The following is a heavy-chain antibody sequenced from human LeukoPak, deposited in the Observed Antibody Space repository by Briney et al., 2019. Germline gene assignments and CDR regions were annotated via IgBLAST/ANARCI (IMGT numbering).Heavy chain of an antibody. Sequence: PGGSLRLSCTASGFTFGDYAMSWFRQAPGKGLEWVSVIYSGGSTYYADSVKGRFTISRDNSKNTLYLQMNSLRAEDTAVYYCARGGPAAGRFDYWGQGTLVTVSS. V-gene: IGHV3-66*01. CDR2: IYSGGST. CDR3: ARGGPAAGRFDY. D-gene: IGHD6-13*01. CDR1: GFTFGDYA. J-gene: IGHJ4*02.